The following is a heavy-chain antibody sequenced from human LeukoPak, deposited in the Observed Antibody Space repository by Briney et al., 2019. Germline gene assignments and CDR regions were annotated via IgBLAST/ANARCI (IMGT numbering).Heavy chain of an antibody. CDR3: AKPGYSYGLGDYFDY. D-gene: IGHD5-18*01. Sequence: GGSLRLSCAASGFTFDDYAMHWVRQAPGKGLEWVSGISWNSGSIGYADSVKGRFTISRDNAKNSLYLQMNSLGSEDTAVYYCAKPGYSYGLGDYFDYWGQGTLVTVSS. CDR1: GFTFDDYA. CDR2: ISWNSGSI. V-gene: IGHV3-9*01. J-gene: IGHJ4*02.